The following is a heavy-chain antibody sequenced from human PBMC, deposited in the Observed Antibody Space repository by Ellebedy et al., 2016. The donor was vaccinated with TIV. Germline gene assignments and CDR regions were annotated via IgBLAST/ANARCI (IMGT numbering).Heavy chain of an antibody. CDR1: GYTFTSYG. J-gene: IGHJ4*02. D-gene: IGHD3-22*01. CDR2: ISAYNGNT. CDR3: ARGRNYYDSSGYYLS. Sequence: AASVTVSCKASGYTFTSYGISWVRQAPGQGLEWMGWISAYNGNTNYAQKFQGRVTMTTDTSTSTAYMELRSLRSDDTAVYYCARGRNYYDSSGYYLSWGQGTLVTVSS. V-gene: IGHV1-18*01.